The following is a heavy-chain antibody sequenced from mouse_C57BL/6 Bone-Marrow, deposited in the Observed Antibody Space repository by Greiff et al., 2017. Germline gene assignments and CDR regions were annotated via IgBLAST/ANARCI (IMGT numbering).Heavy chain of an antibody. CDR2: ISDGGSYT. CDR1: GFTFSSYA. J-gene: IGHJ1*03. V-gene: IGHV5-4*03. Sequence: EVKVVESGGGLVKPGGSLKLSCAASGFTFSSYAMSWVRQTPEKRLEWVATISDGGSYTYYPDNVKGRFTISRDNAKNNLYLQMSHLKSEDTAMYYCARASGNFDVWGTGTTVTVSS. CDR3: ARASGNFDV.